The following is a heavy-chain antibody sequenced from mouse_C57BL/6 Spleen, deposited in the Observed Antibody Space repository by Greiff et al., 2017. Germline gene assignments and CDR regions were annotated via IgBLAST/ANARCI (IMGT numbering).Heavy chain of an antibody. Sequence: QVQLQQPGTELVKPGASVKLSCKASGYTFTSYWMHWVQQRPGQGLEWIGNSNPSNGGTNYKEKFKGKATLTVDKSSSTAYMQLSSLTSEDSAVYYCARERTAQAVFAYWGQGTLGTVSA. CDR1: GYTFTSYW. J-gene: IGHJ3*01. D-gene: IGHD3-2*02. CDR3: ARERTAQAVFAY. V-gene: IGHV1-53*01. CDR2: SNPSNGGT.